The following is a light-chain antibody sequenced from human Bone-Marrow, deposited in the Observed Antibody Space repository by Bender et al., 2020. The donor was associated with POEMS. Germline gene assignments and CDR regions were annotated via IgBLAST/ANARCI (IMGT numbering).Light chain of an antibody. V-gene: IGLV2-14*02. CDR2: DVS. J-gene: IGLJ2*01. CDR3: SSYTTRNSLV. CDR1: SADVGSYNL. Sequence: QSALTQPASVSGSPGQSITISCTGTSADVGSYNLVSWYQQHPGKAPKLMIYDVSTRPSGVSNRFSGSKSGNTASLTISGLQAEDEADYYCSSYTTRNSLVFGGGTKLTVL.